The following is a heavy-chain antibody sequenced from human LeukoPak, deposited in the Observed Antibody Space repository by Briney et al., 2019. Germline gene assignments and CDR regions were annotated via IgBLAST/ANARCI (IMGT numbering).Heavy chain of an antibody. J-gene: IGHJ4*02. CDR1: GFTFSSYS. CDR2: ISSSSSYI. Sequence: GGSLRLSCAASGFTFSSYSMNWVRQAPGKGLEWVSSISSSSSYIYYADSVKGRFTISRDNANNSLYLQMNSLRAEDTAVYYCARRRYCSSTSCSRLDYWGQGTLVTVSS. D-gene: IGHD2-2*01. V-gene: IGHV3-21*01. CDR3: ARRRYCSSTSCSRLDY.